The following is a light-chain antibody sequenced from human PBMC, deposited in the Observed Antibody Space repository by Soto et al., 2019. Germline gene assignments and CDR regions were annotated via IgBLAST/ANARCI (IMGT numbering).Light chain of an antibody. CDR2: KIS. Sequence: DVVMTQSPLSLPFTLGQPASISCRSSQSLVYSDGKSSLNWFQQRPCPSPRRLIYKISKRPAAVPDRSSGRGSGTDFTLNISRVYDEFVGFYYFMQSTYSPWTFGQGTKVEIK. CDR1: QSLVYSDGKSS. J-gene: IGKJ1*01. CDR3: MQSTYSPWT. V-gene: IGKV2-30*01.